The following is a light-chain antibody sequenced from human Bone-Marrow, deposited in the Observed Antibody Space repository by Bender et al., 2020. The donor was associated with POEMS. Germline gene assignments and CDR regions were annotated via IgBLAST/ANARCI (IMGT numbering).Light chain of an antibody. CDR3: AAWEDSLNGWV. Sequence: QSVLTQPPSASGTPGQRVTISCSGSSSNIGTNPVNWYQQLPGTAPKLIIYINNQRPSGVPYRFSGSKSGTSASLAISGLQSEDEADYYCAAWEDSLNGWVFGGGTKLTVL. CDR2: INN. CDR1: SSNIGTNP. V-gene: IGLV1-44*01. J-gene: IGLJ3*02.